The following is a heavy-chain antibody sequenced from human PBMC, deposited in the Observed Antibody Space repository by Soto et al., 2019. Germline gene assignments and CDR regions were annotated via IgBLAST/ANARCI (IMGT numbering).Heavy chain of an antibody. V-gene: IGHV5-51*01. CDR1: GYRFTNYW. Sequence: PGESLKISCQASGYRFTNYWIGWVRQMPGKGLEWMGIIYPGDSDTRYSPSFRGQVTISVDKSVNTAYLQWSTLRASDTAMYYCGRVGPHDEILTGPLDVWGQGTTVTVPS. D-gene: IGHD3-9*01. J-gene: IGHJ6*02. CDR3: GRVGPHDEILTGPLDV. CDR2: IYPGDSDT.